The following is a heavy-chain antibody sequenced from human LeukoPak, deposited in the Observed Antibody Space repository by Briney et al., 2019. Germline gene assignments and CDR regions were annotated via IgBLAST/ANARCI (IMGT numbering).Heavy chain of an antibody. CDR1: GFTFSSYS. J-gene: IGHJ4*02. V-gene: IGHV3-23*01. CDR2: ISGSGGST. D-gene: IGHD5-12*01. Sequence: GGSLRLSCAASGFTFSSYSMSWVRQAPGKGLDWVSAISGSGGSTYYADSVKGRFTISRDNSKNTLYLQMNSLRAEDTAVYYCAKAEIVATPGDEGWAIDFDYWGQGTLVTVSS. CDR3: AKAEIVATPGDEGWAIDFDY.